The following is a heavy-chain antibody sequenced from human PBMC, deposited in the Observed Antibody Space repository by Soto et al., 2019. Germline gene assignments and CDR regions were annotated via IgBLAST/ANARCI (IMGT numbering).Heavy chain of an antibody. CDR2: IYYSGAT. CDR1: GGSISSSSYY. V-gene: IGHV4-61*05. CDR3: AKGGRQWLVTSDFNY. J-gene: IGHJ4*02. Sequence: SETLSLTCTVSGGSISSSSYYWGWIRQPPGKGLEYIGYIYYSGATNYNPSLKSRLTISVDTSKNQFSLKLNSVTAADTAVYYCAKGGRQWLVTSDFNYWGQG. D-gene: IGHD6-19*01.